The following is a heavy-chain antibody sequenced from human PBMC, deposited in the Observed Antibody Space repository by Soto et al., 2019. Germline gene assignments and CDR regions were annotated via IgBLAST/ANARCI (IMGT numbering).Heavy chain of an antibody. Sequence: GSLRLSCAGSGFTFSNHYMDWVRQAPGKGLEWVSSISSSSSYIYYADSVKGRFTISRDNAKNSLYLQMNSLRAEDTAVYYCARDTSSGWYWDNYYYGMDVWGQGTTVTVSS. CDR3: ARDTSSGWYWDNYYYGMDV. CDR1: GFTFSNHY. D-gene: IGHD6-19*01. J-gene: IGHJ6*02. V-gene: IGHV3-21*01. CDR2: ISSSSSYI.